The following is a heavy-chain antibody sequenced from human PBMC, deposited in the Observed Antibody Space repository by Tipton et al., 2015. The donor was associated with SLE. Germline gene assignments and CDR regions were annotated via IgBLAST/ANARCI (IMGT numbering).Heavy chain of an antibody. Sequence: GSLRLSCTASGFTFRSSAMTWVRQAPGKGPEWVATIYHNGRTDYNPSLRSRLTISSDTSKNQFSVRLTSVTAADTAVYYCARAFYYDFWTSYPYKQALKTYYFDNWGQGILVTVSS. J-gene: IGHJ4*02. CDR1: GFTFRSSAM. CDR3: ARAFYYDFWTSYPYKQALKTYYFDN. CDR2: IYHNGRT. D-gene: IGHD3-3*01. V-gene: IGHV4-4*02.